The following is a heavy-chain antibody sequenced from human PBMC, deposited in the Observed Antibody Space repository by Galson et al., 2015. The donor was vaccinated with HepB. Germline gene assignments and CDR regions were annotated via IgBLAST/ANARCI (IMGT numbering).Heavy chain of an antibody. CDR1: GYTFTGYY. J-gene: IGHJ5*02. CDR2: INPNSGGT. Sequence: SVKVSCKASGYTFTGYYMHWVRQAPGQGLEWMGWINPNSGGTNYAQKFQGWVTMTRDTSISTAYMELSRLRSDDTAMYYCARAGGVGVPAATSNNGFDPWGQGTLVTVSS. D-gene: IGHD2-2*01. CDR3: ARAGGVGVPAATSNNGFDP. V-gene: IGHV1-2*04.